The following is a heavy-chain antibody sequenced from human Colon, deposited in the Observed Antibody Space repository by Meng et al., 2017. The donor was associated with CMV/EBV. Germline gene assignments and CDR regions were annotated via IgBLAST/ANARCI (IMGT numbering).Heavy chain of an antibody. CDR1: GYTFTSYG. CDR2: ISGSTRYT. J-gene: IGHJ4*02. V-gene: IGHV1-18*01. CDR3: ARGRPNWSGVLDY. D-gene: IGHD1-1*01. Sequence: GERLQAGAGVKGPGASVLCPCRSSGYTFTSYGINWVRPAPGQGLEWMGWISGSTRYTNRAQTFQGRVTMTTDTSTSTAYLALTSLTSNDTAVYYCARGRPNWSGVLDYWGQGTLVTVSS.